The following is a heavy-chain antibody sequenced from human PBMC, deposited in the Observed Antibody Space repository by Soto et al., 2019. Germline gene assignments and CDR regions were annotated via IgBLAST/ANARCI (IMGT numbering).Heavy chain of an antibody. CDR3: ATRSYDSSGFDY. V-gene: IGHV3-30*03. D-gene: IGHD3-22*01. Sequence: PGGSLRLSCAATGFTFSSYGMHWVRQAPGKGLEWVAVISYDGSNKYYADSVKGRFTISRDNSKNTLYLQMNSLRAEDTAVYYCATRSYDSSGFDYWGQGTLVTVSS. CDR1: GFTFSSYG. CDR2: ISYDGSNK. J-gene: IGHJ4*02.